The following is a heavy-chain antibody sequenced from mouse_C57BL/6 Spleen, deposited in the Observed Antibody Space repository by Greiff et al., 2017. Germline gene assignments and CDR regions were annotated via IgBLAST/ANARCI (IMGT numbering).Heavy chain of an antibody. Sequence: QVQLQQSGPELVKPGASVKISCTASGYAFSSSWMNWVKQRPGKGLEWIGRIYPGDGDTNYNGKFKGKATLTADNSSSTAYMQLSSLTSEDSAVYFCAREYYGVGGYWGQGTTLTVAS. V-gene: IGHV1-82*01. CDR2: IYPGDGDT. D-gene: IGHD1-1*01. CDR3: AREYYGVGGY. J-gene: IGHJ2*01. CDR1: GYAFSSSW.